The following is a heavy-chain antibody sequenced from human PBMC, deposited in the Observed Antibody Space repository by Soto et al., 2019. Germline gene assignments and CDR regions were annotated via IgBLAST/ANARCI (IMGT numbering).Heavy chain of an antibody. CDR3: ARTRLCNGDCYSAHYFDF. CDR2: MNPDSGNS. D-gene: IGHD2-21*02. CDR1: GYAFTNYD. V-gene: IGHV1-8*01. J-gene: IGHJ4*01. Sequence: GASVKVSCKASGYAFTNYDINWVRQATGQGLEWMGWMNPDSGNSGYIQKFQGRVSMTRDTSTSTAYMELTSLTSDDTAVYFCARTRLCNGDCYSAHYFDFWG.